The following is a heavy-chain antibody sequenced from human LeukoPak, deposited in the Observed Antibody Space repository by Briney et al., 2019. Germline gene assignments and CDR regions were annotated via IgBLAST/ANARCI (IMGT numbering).Heavy chain of an antibody. Sequence: SETLSLTCTVSGGSISSSSYYWGWIRQPPGKGLEWIGSIYYSGSTYYNPSLKSRVTISVDTSKNQFSLKLSSVTAADTAVYYCARAYSSSDLVTPAANWFDPWGQGTLVTVSS. D-gene: IGHD6-13*01. CDR3: ARAYSSSDLVTPAANWFDP. CDR1: GGSISSSSYY. J-gene: IGHJ5*02. V-gene: IGHV4-39*07. CDR2: IYYSGST.